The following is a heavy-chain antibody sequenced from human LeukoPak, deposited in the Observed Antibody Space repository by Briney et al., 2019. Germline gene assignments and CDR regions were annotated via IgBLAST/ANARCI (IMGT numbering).Heavy chain of an antibody. D-gene: IGHD3-3*01. V-gene: IGHV3-9*01. CDR3: AKSSSPPMWSGYYGDFDY. Sequence: GRSLRLSCAASGFTFDDYAMHWVRQAPGKGLGWVSGISWNSGSIGYADSVTGRFTISRDNAKNSLYLQMNSLRAEDTALYYCAKSSSPPMWSGYYGDFDYWGQGTLVTVSS. CDR1: GFTFDDYA. J-gene: IGHJ4*02. CDR2: ISWNSGSI.